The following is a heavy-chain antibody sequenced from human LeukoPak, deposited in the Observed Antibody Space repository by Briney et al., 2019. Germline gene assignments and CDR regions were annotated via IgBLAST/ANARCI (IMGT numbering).Heavy chain of an antibody. Sequence: PSETLSLTCTVPGGSISSSSYYWGWIRQPPGKGLEWIGSIYYSGSTYYNPSLKSRVTISVDTSKNQFSLKLSSVTAADTAVYYCARVNGVVGSYFDYWGQGTLVTVSS. CDR2: IYYSGST. CDR1: GGSISSSSYY. J-gene: IGHJ4*02. D-gene: IGHD4-17*01. CDR3: ARVNGVVGSYFDY. V-gene: IGHV4-39*07.